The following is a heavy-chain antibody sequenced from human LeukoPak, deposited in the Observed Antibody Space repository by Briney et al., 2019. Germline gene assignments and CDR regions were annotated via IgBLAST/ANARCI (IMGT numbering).Heavy chain of an antibody. D-gene: IGHD6-13*01. CDR3: ARGWGPTPKYSSSWYPRGPFDY. CDR1: GGSFSGYY. V-gene: IGHV4-34*01. J-gene: IGHJ4*02. CDR2: INHSGST. Sequence: SETLSLTCAVYGGSFSGYYWSWIRQPPGKGLEWIGEINHSGSTNYNPSLKSRVTISVDTSKNQFSLKLSSVTAADTAVYYCARGWGPTPKYSSSWYPRGPFDYWGQGTLVTVSS.